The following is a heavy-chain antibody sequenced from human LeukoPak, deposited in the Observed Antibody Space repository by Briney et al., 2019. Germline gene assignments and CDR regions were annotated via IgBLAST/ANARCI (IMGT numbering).Heavy chain of an antibody. Sequence: ASVKVSCKASGYTFTGYYMHWVRQAPGQGLEWMGWINPNSGGTNYAQKFQGRVTMTRATSISTAYMELSRLRSDDTAVYYCAILARGGSLRPGGYFDLWGRGTLVTVSS. D-gene: IGHD1-26*01. CDR3: AILARGGSLRPGGYFDL. CDR1: GYTFTGYY. J-gene: IGHJ2*01. V-gene: IGHV1-2*02. CDR2: INPNSGGT.